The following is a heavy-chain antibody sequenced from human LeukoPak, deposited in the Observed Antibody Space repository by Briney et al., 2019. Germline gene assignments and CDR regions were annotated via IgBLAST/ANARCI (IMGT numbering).Heavy chain of an antibody. CDR1: GFTFGSYW. CDR2: INQDGTEK. D-gene: IGHD4-17*01. Sequence: GGSLRLSCAASGFTFGSYWMTWVRQAPGKGLEWVASINQDGTEKQFVDSVKGRFTISRDNAENSVYLQMTSLRAEDTAVYYCARGLMTTLFRPHLGYWGQGTLVTVSS. V-gene: IGHV3-7*01. J-gene: IGHJ4*02. CDR3: ARGLMTTLFRPHLGY.